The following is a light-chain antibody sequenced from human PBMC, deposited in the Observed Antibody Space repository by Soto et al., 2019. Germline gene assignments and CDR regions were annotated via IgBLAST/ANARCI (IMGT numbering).Light chain of an antibody. CDR3: QQRSNWPST. V-gene: IGKV3-11*01. CDR2: DVS. Sequence: EIVLTQSPATLSLFPGERATLSCRASQSVSRDLAWYQQKPGQAPRLLIYDVSNRATGIPARFSGSGSGTDFTLTISSLEPEDFEVYYCQQRSNWPSTFGQGTKLEIK. CDR1: QSVSRD. J-gene: IGKJ2*01.